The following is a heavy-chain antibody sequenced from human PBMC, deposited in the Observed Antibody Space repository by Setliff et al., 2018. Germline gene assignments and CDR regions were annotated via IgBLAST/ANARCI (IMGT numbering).Heavy chain of an antibody. CDR3: ARGFTTVNTRKGANWFDP. Sequence: SETLSLTCTVSGGSISSTSYYWAWIRQPPGKGLEWTGSIYYRGSTFIYPSLRSRVTISVDTSKNQFSLKLSSVTAADTAVYYCARGFTTVNTRKGANWFDPWGQGTLVTVSS. CDR2: IYYRGST. D-gene: IGHD3-10*01. V-gene: IGHV4-39*07. J-gene: IGHJ5*02. CDR1: GGSISSTSYY.